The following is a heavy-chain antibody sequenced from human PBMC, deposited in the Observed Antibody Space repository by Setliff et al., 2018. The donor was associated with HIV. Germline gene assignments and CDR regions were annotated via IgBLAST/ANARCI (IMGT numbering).Heavy chain of an antibody. CDR1: GYTFTSYA. D-gene: IGHD2-8*01. CDR2: INAGNGNT. Sequence: ASVKVSCKASGYTFTSYAMHWVRQAPGQRLEWMGWINAGNGNTKYSQRFQGRVTMTTDTSTSTAYMELRSLGSDDTAVYYCARIVALNGYPSDYWGQGTLVTVSS. CDR3: ARIVALNGYPSDY. J-gene: IGHJ4*02. V-gene: IGHV1-3*01.